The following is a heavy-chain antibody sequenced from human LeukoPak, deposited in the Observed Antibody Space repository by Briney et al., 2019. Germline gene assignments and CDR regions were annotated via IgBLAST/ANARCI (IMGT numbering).Heavy chain of an antibody. D-gene: IGHD4-17*01. CDR2: ISGSGGST. J-gene: IGHJ4*02. CDR1: GFTFSNYA. CDR3: AKVGDYEYYFDY. Sequence: GGSLRLSCAASGFTFSNYAMSWVRQVPGKGLEWVSAISGSGGSTYYADSVKGRFTISRDNSKNTLYLQMNSLRAEDTAVYYCAKVGDYEYYFDYWGQGTLVTVSS. V-gene: IGHV3-23*01.